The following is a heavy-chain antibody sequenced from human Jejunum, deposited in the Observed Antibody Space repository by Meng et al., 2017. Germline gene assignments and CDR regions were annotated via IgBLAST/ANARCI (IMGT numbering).Heavy chain of an antibody. J-gene: IGHJ3*02. V-gene: IGHV3-7*01. CDR2: IKKDGSEQ. Sequence: GESLKISCAASGLTLSSYWMSWLRRAPGKGLEWVANIKKDGSEQNYVDSVKGRFTISRDNAKNSLYLQMNSLRAEDTALYYCAQYSGYPIDAFAIWGQGKMVTVSS. CDR3: AQYSGYPIDAFAI. CDR1: GLTLSSYW. D-gene: IGHD5-12*01.